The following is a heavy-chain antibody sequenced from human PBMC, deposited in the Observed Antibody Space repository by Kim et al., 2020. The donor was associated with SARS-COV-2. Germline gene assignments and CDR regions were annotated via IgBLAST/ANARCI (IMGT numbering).Heavy chain of an antibody. Sequence: VKGPVTISRDNSKNTLYLQMNSLRAEDTAVYYCAKDPYYDFWSGYYFDYWGQGTLVTVSS. CDR3: AKDPYYDFWSGYYFDY. J-gene: IGHJ4*02. D-gene: IGHD3-3*01. V-gene: IGHV3-23*01.